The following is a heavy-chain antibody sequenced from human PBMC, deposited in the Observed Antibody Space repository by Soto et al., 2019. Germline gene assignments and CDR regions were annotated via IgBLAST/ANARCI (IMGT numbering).Heavy chain of an antibody. J-gene: IGHJ5*02. Sequence: QLQLQESGPGLVKPSETLSLTCTVSGDSISSSSCYWGWIRQPPGKGLEWIGSIYYSGSTYYNPSLKSRVTISVDTSKNQFSLRLSSVTAADTAVYYRASHPLQNVVVEIDAVINWFDPWGQGTLVTVSS. CDR2: IYYSGST. CDR1: GDSISSSSCY. D-gene: IGHD2-15*01. CDR3: ASHPLQNVVVEIDAVINWFDP. V-gene: IGHV4-39*01.